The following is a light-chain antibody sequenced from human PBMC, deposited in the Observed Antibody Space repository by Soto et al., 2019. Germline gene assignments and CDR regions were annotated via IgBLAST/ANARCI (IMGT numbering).Light chain of an antibody. CDR3: QQSDTTPPLT. J-gene: IGKJ5*01. V-gene: IGKV1-39*01. Sequence: DIQMTQSPSSLSASVGDRVTISCRASQSISSYLNWYQQKPGKAPKLLIYAASSLQSGVPSRFSGSGSGTDFTLTISSLQPEDSATYYCQQSDTTPPLTFGQGTRMEIK. CDR2: AAS. CDR1: QSISSY.